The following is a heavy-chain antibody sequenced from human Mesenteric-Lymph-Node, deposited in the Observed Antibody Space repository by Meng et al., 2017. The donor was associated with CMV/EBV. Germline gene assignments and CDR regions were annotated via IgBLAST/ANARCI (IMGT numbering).Heavy chain of an antibody. J-gene: IGHJ4*02. CDR3: ARDSVTTDGILDY. Sequence: CGGSGFTFDNSKMNWVRQAPGRGLEWISSITSSGSFIHYADSVKGRFTVSRDNAKNSLYLQLSSLRAEDTAVYYCARDSVTTDGILDYWGQGTLVTVSS. CDR1: GFTFDNSK. D-gene: IGHD1-1*01. CDR2: ITSSGSFI. V-gene: IGHV3-21*01.